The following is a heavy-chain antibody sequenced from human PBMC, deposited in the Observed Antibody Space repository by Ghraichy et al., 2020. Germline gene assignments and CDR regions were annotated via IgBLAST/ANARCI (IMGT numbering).Heavy chain of an antibody. J-gene: IGHJ4*02. D-gene: IGHD2-15*01. CDR2: INSGGTSI. Sequence: GSLRLSCAASGFTFSGYWMHWVRQAPGEGLVWVSRINSGGTSIIYADSVRGRFTISRDNAKNTLYLQLNSLRAEDTAVYYCVSEYCRGGRCFFGTGGSHFGYWGQGTLVTVSS. V-gene: IGHV3-74*01. CDR3: VSEYCRGGRCFFGTGGSHFGY. CDR1: GFTFSGYW.